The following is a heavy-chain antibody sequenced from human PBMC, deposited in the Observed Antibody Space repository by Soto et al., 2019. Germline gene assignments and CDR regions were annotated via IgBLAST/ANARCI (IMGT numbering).Heavy chain of an antibody. CDR3: ARVAYLDYYYYYGMDV. Sequence: GGSLRLSCAASGFTVSSNYMSWVRQAPGKGLEWVSVIYSGGSTYYADSVKGRFTISRDNSKNTLYLQMNSLRAEDTAVYYCARVAYLDYYYYYGMDVWGQGTTVTVSS. J-gene: IGHJ6*02. D-gene: IGHD3-16*01. V-gene: IGHV3-53*01. CDR1: GFTVSSNY. CDR2: IYSGGST.